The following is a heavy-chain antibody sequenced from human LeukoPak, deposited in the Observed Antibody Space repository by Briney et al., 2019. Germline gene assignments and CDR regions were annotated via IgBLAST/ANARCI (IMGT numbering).Heavy chain of an antibody. CDR3: ARDRWPRGETTTIGPFDP. V-gene: IGHV1-69*06. J-gene: IGHJ5*02. Sequence: ASVKVSCKASGGTFSSYAISWVRQAPGQGLEWMGGIIPIFGTANYAQKFQGRVTITADKSTSTAYMELSSLRSEDTAVYYCARDRWPRGETTTIGPFDPWGQGTLVIVSS. CDR2: IIPIFGTA. D-gene: IGHD1-14*01. CDR1: GGTFSSYA.